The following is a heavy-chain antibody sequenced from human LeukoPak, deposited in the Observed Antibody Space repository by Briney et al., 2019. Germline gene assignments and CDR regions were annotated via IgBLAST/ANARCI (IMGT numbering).Heavy chain of an antibody. Sequence: PSETLSLTCAVYGGSFSGYYWSWIRQPPGKGLEWIGEINHSGSTNYNPSLKSRVTISVDTSKNQFSLKLSSVTAADTAVYYCARGRNYDFWSGDGTGRYNWFDPWGQGTLVTVSS. J-gene: IGHJ5*02. V-gene: IGHV4-34*01. CDR1: GGSFSGYY. CDR3: ARGRNYDFWSGDGTGRYNWFDP. CDR2: INHSGST. D-gene: IGHD3-3*01.